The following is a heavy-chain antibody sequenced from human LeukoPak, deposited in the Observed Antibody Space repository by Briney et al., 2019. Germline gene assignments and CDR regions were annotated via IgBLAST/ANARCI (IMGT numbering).Heavy chain of an antibody. V-gene: IGHV1-2*02. CDR1: GYTFTGYY. J-gene: IGHJ5*02. CDR2: INPNSGGT. CDR3: ARDRITGTTLGWFDP. Sequence: PGASVKVSCKASGYTFTGYYMHWVRQAPGQGLEWMGWINPNSGGTNYAQKFQGRVTMTRDTSISTAYMELSRLRSDDTAVYYCARDRITGTTLGWFDPWGQGTLVTVSS. D-gene: IGHD1-20*01.